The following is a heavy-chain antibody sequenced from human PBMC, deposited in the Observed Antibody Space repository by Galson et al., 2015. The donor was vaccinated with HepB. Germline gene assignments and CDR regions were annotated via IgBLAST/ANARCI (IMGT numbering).Heavy chain of an antibody. Sequence: SLRLSCAASGFTFSSYAMHWVRQAPGKGLEWVAVISYDGSNKYYADSVKGRFTISRDNSKNTLYLQMNSLRAEDTAVYYCARDAPRVAVGAFDIWGQGTMVTVSS. J-gene: IGHJ3*02. CDR3: ARDAPRVAVGAFDI. CDR1: GFTFSSYA. V-gene: IGHV3-30*04. CDR2: ISYDGSNK.